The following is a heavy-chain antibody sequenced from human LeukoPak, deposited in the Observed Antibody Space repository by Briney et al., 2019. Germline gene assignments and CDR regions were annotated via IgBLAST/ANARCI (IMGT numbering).Heavy chain of an antibody. D-gene: IGHD4-17*01. V-gene: IGHV3-30*18. J-gene: IGHJ4*02. CDR3: AKGRASVTRYVDY. CDR2: MSNSGENT. Sequence: GGSLRLSCAASGFTFSSYSMQWVRQTPGKGLEWVGIMSNSGENTFYGEAVKGRFTISRDNSQNTLYLQMNSLRAEDTAVYYCAKGRASVTRYVDYWGQGTLVTVSS. CDR1: GFTFSSYS.